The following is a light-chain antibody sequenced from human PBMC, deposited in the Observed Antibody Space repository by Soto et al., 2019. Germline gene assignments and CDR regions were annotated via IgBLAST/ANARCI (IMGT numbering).Light chain of an antibody. CDR2: DVS. V-gene: IGLV2-14*01. CDR1: SSDVGGYNY. CDR3: SSYTSSSTLYV. Sequence: QSALTQPASLSGSPGQSITVSCTGTSSDVGGYNYVSWYQQHPGKAPKLMIYDVSNRPSGVSNRFSGSKSGNTASLTISGLQAEDEADYYCSSYTSSSTLYVFGTGTKRTVL. J-gene: IGLJ1*01.